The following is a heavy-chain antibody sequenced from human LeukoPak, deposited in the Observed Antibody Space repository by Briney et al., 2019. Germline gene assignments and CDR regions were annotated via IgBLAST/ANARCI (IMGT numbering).Heavy chain of an antibody. J-gene: IGHJ5*02. V-gene: IGHV4-59*01. CDR1: GAAISTYF. Sequence: SETLSLTCTVSGAAISTYFWSWIRQSPGKGLEWIGYIYSSGSTKYNPSLKSRVTISVDASKNQFALALRSLTAADTAVYYCARDFWSGSVGFDPWGQGTLVTVSS. CDR2: IYSSGST. CDR3: ARDFWSGSVGFDP. D-gene: IGHD3-3*01.